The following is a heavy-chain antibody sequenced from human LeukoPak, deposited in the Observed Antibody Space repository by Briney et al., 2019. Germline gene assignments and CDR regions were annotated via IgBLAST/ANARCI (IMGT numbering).Heavy chain of an antibody. Sequence: PGGSLRLSCAASGFTFDDYAMHWVRQAPGKGLEWVSGISWNSGSIGYADSVKGRFTISRDNAKNSLYLQMNSLRAEDTAVYYCASEEAAHDYWGQGTLVTVSS. V-gene: IGHV3-9*01. D-gene: IGHD6-6*01. CDR3: ASEEAAHDY. CDR1: GFTFDDYA. CDR2: ISWNSGSI. J-gene: IGHJ4*02.